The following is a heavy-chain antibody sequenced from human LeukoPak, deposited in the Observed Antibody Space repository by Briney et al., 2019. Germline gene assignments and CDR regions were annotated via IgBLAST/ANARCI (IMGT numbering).Heavy chain of an antibody. V-gene: IGHV4-61*02. D-gene: IGHD4-23*01. Sequence: VKPSETLSLTCTVSGGSISSSSYYWSWIRQPAGKGLEWIGRIYTSGSTNYNPSLKSRVTISVDTSKNQFSLKLSSVTAADTAVYYCARENEVSLGFVYYYYMDVWGKGTTVTVSS. J-gene: IGHJ6*03. CDR3: ARENEVSLGFVYYYYMDV. CDR1: GGSISSSSYY. CDR2: IYTSGST.